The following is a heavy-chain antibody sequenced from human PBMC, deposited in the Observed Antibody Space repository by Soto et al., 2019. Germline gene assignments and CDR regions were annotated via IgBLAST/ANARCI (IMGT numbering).Heavy chain of an antibody. V-gene: IGHV4-39*01. CDR2: IYYSGST. J-gene: IGHJ5*02. D-gene: IGHD3-10*01. Sequence: SETLSLTCTVSGGSISSSSYYWGWIRQPPGKGLEWIGSIYYSGSTYYNPSLKSRVTISVDTSKNQFSLKLSSVTAADTAVYYCARHGVTMVRGVKYLFDPWGQGTLVTVSS. CDR3: ARHGVTMVRGVKYLFDP. CDR1: GGSISSSSYY.